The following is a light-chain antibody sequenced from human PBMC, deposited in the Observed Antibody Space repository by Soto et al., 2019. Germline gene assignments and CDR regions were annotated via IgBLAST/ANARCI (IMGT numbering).Light chain of an antibody. CDR2: DVT. J-gene: IGLJ2*01. Sequence: QLVLTQPRSVSESPGQSVTISCTGTSSDVGAYDYVSWYQQHPGKAPQLMIYDVTKRPSGVPHRFSGSRSGNTASLTISGLQAEDDADYYCCSYAGSYTWVFGGGTQLTVL. V-gene: IGLV2-11*01. CDR1: SSDVGAYDY. CDR3: CSYAGSYTWV.